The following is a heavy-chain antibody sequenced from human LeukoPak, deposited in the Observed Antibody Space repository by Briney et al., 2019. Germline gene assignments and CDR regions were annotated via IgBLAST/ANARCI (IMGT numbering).Heavy chain of an antibody. CDR2: IYYSGST. J-gene: IGHJ4*02. D-gene: IGHD1-7*01. CDR1: GGSISSSSYY. Sequence: SETLSLTCTVSGGSISSSSYYWGWIRQPPGKGLEWIGSIYYSGSTYYNPSLKSRVTISVDTSKNQFSLKLSSVTAADTAVYYCVANLVAVFHYWGQGALVTVSP. CDR3: VANLVAVFHY. V-gene: IGHV4-39*07.